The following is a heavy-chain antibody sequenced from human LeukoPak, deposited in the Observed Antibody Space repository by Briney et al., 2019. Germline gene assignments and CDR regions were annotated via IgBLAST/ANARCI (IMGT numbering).Heavy chain of an antibody. J-gene: IGHJ4*02. Sequence: ASVKVSCKASGYTFTSYGISWVRQAPGQGLEWMGWISAYNGNTNYAQKLQGRVTMTTDTSTSTAYMELRSLRSDDTAVYYCARDEAVVVVAATVGGDYWGQGTLVTVSS. V-gene: IGHV1-18*01. D-gene: IGHD2-15*01. CDR1: GYTFTSYG. CDR3: ARDEAVVVVAATVGGDY. CDR2: ISAYNGNT.